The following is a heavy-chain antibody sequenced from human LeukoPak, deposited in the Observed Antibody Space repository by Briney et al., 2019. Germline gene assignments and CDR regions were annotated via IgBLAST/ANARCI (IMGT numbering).Heavy chain of an antibody. Sequence: GGSLRLSCAASGFTFSTYWMSWVRQAPGKGLEWVANIKQDGSEKYYVDSVKGRFTISRDNAKNSLYLQMNSLRAEDTAVYYCGSRGNILTGSGYYFDYWGQGTLVTVSS. CDR2: IKQDGSEK. V-gene: IGHV3-7*01. J-gene: IGHJ4*02. D-gene: IGHD3-9*01. CDR3: GSRGNILTGSGYYFDY. CDR1: GFTFSTYW.